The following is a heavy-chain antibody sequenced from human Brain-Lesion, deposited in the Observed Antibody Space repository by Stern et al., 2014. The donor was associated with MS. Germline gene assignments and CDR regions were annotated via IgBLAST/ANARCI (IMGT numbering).Heavy chain of an antibody. J-gene: IGHJ4*02. CDR3: ARDVGGAFDY. Sequence: QVQLQQWGAGLLKPSETLSLTCGVYGGSFSGYYWTWIRQPPGKGLEWIGEINHSGRINYNPSLESRVTMSVDTSKHQLSLRLSSATADTAVYYCARDVGGAFDYWGQGTLVTVSS. V-gene: IGHV4-34*01. CDR2: INHSGRI. CDR1: GGSFSGYY. D-gene: IGHD2-21*01.